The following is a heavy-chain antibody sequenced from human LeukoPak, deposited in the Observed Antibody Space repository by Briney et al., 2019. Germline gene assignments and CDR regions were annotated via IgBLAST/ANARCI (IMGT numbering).Heavy chain of an antibody. J-gene: IGHJ6*02. CDR1: GYTFTSHG. CDR2: ISAYNGNT. V-gene: IGHV1-18*01. CDR3: ARKVLLWFGESTDGMDV. D-gene: IGHD3-10*01. Sequence: ASVKVSCKASGYTFTSHGISWVRQAPGQGLEWMGWISAYNGNTNYAQKLQGRVTMTTDTSTSTAYMELRSLRSDDTAVYYCARKVLLWFGESTDGMDVWGQGTTVTVSS.